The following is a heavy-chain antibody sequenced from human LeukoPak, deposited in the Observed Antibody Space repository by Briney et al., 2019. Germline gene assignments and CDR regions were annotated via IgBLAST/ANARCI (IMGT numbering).Heavy chain of an antibody. V-gene: IGHV3-48*03. J-gene: IGHJ4*02. Sequence: GGSLRLSXAASGFTFSSYEMNWVRQAPGKGLEWVSYISSSGSTIYYADSVKGRFTISRDNAKNSLYLQMNSLRAEDTAVYYCATTLEYSSSSWGQGTLVTVSS. CDR3: ATTLEYSSSS. D-gene: IGHD6-6*01. CDR2: ISSSGSTI. CDR1: GFTFSSYE.